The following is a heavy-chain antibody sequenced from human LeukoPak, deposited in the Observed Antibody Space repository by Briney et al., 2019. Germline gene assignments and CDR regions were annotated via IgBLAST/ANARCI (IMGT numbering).Heavy chain of an antibody. Sequence: SETLSLTCTVSGGSISSSSYYWGWIRQPPGKGLEWIGSIYYSGSTYYNPSLKSRVTISVDTSENQFSLKLSSVTAADTAVYYCARRLAAAALFDYWGQGTLVTASS. CDR1: GGSISSSSYY. CDR2: IYYSGST. V-gene: IGHV4-39*01. CDR3: ARRLAAAALFDY. D-gene: IGHD6-13*01. J-gene: IGHJ4*02.